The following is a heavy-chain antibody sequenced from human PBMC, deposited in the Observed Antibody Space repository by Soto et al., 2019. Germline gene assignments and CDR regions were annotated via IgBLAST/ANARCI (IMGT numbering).Heavy chain of an antibody. D-gene: IGHD3-22*01. CDR2: ISGSGGST. CDR3: AKDSNGDYLDRRGYYRLRDEN. V-gene: IGHV3-23*01. J-gene: IGHJ4*02. CDR1: GFTFSNYA. Sequence: EVQLLESGGGLLQPGGSLRLSCAASGFTFSNYAMSWVRQAPGKGLEWVSAISGSGGSTYYADSLKGRFTISRDNSKNTLSLQMNSLRAEDTAVYYCAKDSNGDYLDRRGYYRLRDENWGQGTLVTVSS.